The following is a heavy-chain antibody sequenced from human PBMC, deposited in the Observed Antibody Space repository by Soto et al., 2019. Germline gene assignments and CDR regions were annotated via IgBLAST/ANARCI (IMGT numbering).Heavy chain of an antibody. CDR3: ARVYGYYYYGMDV. CDR1: GGSFSGYY. J-gene: IGHJ6*02. CDR2: INHSGST. D-gene: IGHD3-10*01. Sequence: SETLSLTCAVYGGSFSGYYWSWIRQPPGKGLEWIGEINHSGSTNYNPSLKSRVTISVDTSKNQFSLKLSSVTAADTAVYYCARVYGYYYYGMDVWGQGTTVTVSS. V-gene: IGHV4-34*01.